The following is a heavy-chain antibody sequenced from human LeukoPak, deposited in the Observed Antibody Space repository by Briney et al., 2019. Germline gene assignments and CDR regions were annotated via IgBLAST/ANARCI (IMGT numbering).Heavy chain of an antibody. Sequence: PGGSLRLSCAASGFTFSSYWMSWVRQAPGKGLEWVANIKQDGSEKYYVDSVKGRFTISRGNAKNSLYLQMNSLRAEDTAVYYCARFVVVPAAMLGYYYYYGMDVWGQGTTVTVSS. CDR1: GFTFSSYW. CDR2: IKQDGSEK. J-gene: IGHJ6*02. CDR3: ARFVVVPAAMLGYYYYYGMDV. V-gene: IGHV3-7*04. D-gene: IGHD2-2*01.